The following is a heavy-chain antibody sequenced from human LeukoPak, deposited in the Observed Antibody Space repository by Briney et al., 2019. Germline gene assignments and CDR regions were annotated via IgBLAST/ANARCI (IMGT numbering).Heavy chain of an antibody. CDR2: ISSSSSYT. J-gene: IGHJ6*02. CDR1: GFTFSDYY. D-gene: IGHD1-1*01. Sequence: GGSLRLSCAASGFTFSDYYMSWLRQAPGKGLEWVSYISSSSSYTNDADSVKGRFTISRDNAKNSLYLQMNSLRAEDTAVYYCARDHGRWNAYYYDGMDVWGQGTTVTVSS. CDR3: ARDHGRWNAYYYDGMDV. V-gene: IGHV3-11*05.